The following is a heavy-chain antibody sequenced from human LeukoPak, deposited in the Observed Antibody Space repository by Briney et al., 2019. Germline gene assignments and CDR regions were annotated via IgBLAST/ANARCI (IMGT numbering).Heavy chain of an antibody. CDR2: IYYSGST. V-gene: IGHV4-59*01. CDR1: GGSINNDY. Sequence: SETLSLTCSVSGGSINNDYWTWILQPPGKGLEWIGYIYYSGSTNYNPSLKSRVTISLDPSKTQFSLKLNSVTAADTAVYFCARGEMATIFLWGQGTLVTVSS. D-gene: IGHD5-24*01. CDR3: ARGEMATIFL. J-gene: IGHJ4*02.